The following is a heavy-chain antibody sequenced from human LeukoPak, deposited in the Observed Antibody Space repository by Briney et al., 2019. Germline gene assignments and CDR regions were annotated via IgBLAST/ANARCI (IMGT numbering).Heavy chain of an antibody. V-gene: IGHV3-30*04. CDR3: AKWGDYDILTGYYDSDY. Sequence: GGSLRLSCAASGFTFSSYAMHWVRQAPGKGLGWVAVISYDGSNKYYADSVKGRFTVSRDDSKNTLYLQMNSLRAEDTAVYYCAKWGDYDILTGYYDSDYWGQGTLVTVSS. J-gene: IGHJ4*02. D-gene: IGHD3-9*01. CDR1: GFTFSSYA. CDR2: ISYDGSNK.